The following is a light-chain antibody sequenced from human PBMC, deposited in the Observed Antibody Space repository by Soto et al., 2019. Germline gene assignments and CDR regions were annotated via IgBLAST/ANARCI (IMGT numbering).Light chain of an antibody. J-gene: IGKJ3*01. CDR3: QQLKSFPRT. CDR1: QGISNY. CDR2: AAS. Sequence: IQLTQSPSSLSASVGDRVTITCRAGQGISNYLGWYQQKPRKAPKLLIYAASTLQSGVPSRFSGSGSGTDFTRTIPSRQHEDFATYYCQQLKSFPRTFGPGTKVDI. V-gene: IGKV1-9*01.